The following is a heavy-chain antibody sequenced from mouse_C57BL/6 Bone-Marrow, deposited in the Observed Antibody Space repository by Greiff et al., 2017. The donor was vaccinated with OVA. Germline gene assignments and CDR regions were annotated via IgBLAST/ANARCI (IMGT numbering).Heavy chain of an antibody. CDR3: AREDYYGSSSYFDV. Sequence: QVQLQQSGAELVRPGTSVKVSCKASGYAFTNYLIEWVKQRPGQGLEWIGVINPGSGGTNYNEKFKGKVTLTADKSSSTAYMQLSSLTSEDSAVYFCAREDYYGSSSYFDVWGTGTTVTVSS. J-gene: IGHJ1*03. D-gene: IGHD1-1*01. V-gene: IGHV1-54*01. CDR2: INPGSGGT. CDR1: GYAFTNYL.